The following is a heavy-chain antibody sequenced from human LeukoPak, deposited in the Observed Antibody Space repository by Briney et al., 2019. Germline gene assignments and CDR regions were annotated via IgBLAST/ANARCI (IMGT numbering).Heavy chain of an antibody. CDR3: ATSDCSGADCYHY. D-gene: IGHD2-15*01. CDR1: GYTFTDYY. J-gene: IGHJ4*02. CDR2: VNPNTGGT. V-gene: IGHV1-2*02. Sequence: ASVKVSCKPSGYTFTDYYIHWVRQAPGQGLEWMGWVNPNTGGTNYAQKFQGRVTMTRDTSISTAYMELSRLRSDDTAVYYCATSDCSGADCYHYWGQGTLVTASS.